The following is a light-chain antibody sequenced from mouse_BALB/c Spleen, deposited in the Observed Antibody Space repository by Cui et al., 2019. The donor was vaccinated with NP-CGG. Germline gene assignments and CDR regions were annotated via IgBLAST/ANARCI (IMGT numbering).Light chain of an antibody. Sequence: QAVLTQETALRTSPGETVTLTCRSSTGAVTTSNYANWVQEKPDHLFTGLIGGTKNRAPGVPARFSGSLIGDKAALTITGAQTEDEAMYFCALWYSNHWVFGGGTKLTVL. CDR1: TGAVTTSNY. CDR3: ALWYSNHWV. J-gene: IGLJ1*01. V-gene: IGLV1*01. CDR2: GTK.